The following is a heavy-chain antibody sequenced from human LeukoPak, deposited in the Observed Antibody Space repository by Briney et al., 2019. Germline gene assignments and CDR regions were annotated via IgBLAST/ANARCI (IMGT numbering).Heavy chain of an antibody. Sequence: GESLKISCKGSGYSFISYWIGWVRPMPGKGLEWMGIIYPGDSDTRYSPSFQGQVTISADKSISTAYLQWSILKASDTAMYYCARIEGCGGDCYPRGDNWFDPWGQGTLVTVSS. J-gene: IGHJ5*02. CDR2: IYPGDSDT. V-gene: IGHV5-51*01. D-gene: IGHD2-21*02. CDR3: ARIEGCGGDCYPRGDNWFDP. CDR1: GYSFISYW.